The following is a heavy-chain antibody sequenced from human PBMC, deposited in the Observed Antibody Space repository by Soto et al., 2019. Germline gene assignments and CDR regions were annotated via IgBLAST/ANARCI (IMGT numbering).Heavy chain of an antibody. D-gene: IGHD6-13*01. CDR2: ISGSGGST. CDR3: AKDLIRSSSWYRSDY. CDR1: GFTFSSYA. V-gene: IGHV3-23*01. J-gene: IGHJ4*02. Sequence: GGSLRLSCAASGFTFSSYAMSWVRQAPGKGLEWVSAISGSGGSTYYADSVKGRFTISRDNSKNTLYLQMNSLRAEDTAVYYCAKDLIRSSSWYRSDYWGQGTLVTVSS.